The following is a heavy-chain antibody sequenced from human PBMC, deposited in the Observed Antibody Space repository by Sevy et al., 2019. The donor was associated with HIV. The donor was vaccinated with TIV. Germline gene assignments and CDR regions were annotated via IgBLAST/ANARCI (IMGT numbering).Heavy chain of an antibody. J-gene: IGHJ4*02. CDR2: IKSKAYGGTT. V-gene: IGHV3-49*04. CDR1: GFTFGDYC. D-gene: IGHD1-26*01. Sequence: GGSLRLSCTASGFTFGDYCMSWVRQAPGKGLEWISFIKSKAYGGTTGNAASVKGRFTISRDDSKSIAYLQMNNLQTEETAVYFCTRWSGSQSIFDYWGRGTLVTVSS. CDR3: TRWSGSQSIFDY.